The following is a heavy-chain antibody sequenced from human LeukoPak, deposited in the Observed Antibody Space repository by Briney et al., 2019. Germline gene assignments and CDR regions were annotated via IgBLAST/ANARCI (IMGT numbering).Heavy chain of an antibody. Sequence: SETLSLTCTVSGGSISGYYWSWIRQPPGKGLECIGYIYYSGSTNYNPSLKSRVTISVDTSKYQFSLKLSSVTPADTAVYYCARESDCSGGSCDDYWGQGTLVTVSS. J-gene: IGHJ4*02. CDR1: GGSISGYY. V-gene: IGHV4-59*01. D-gene: IGHD2-15*01. CDR3: ARESDCSGGSCDDY. CDR2: IYYSGST.